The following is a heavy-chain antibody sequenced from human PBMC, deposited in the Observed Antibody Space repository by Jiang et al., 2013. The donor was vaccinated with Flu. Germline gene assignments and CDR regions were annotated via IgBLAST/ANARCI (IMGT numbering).Heavy chain of an antibody. CDR3: ARGGDRSCLDY. J-gene: IGHJ4*02. CDR2: VNHSGST. Sequence: LLKPSETLSLTCAVYGGSFSGYYWSWIRQPQGRGWSGLGKVNHSGSTNYNPSLKSRVTISVDTSKNQFSLKLSSVTAADTAVYYCARGGDRSCLDYWGQGTLVTVSS. CDR1: GGSFSGYY. D-gene: IGHD7-27*01. V-gene: IGHV4-34*01.